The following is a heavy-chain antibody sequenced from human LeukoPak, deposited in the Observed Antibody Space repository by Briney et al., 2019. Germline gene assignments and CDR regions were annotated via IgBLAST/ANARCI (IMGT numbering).Heavy chain of an antibody. J-gene: IGHJ4*02. D-gene: IGHD5-12*01. V-gene: IGHV1-2*02. Sequence: GASVKVSCKASRYTFTGYYMHWVRQAPGQGLEWMGWINPNSGGTNYAQKFQGRVTMTRDTSISTAYMELSRLRSDDTAVYYCARDRAVATIGGADYWGQGTLVTVSS. CDR3: ARDRAVATIGGADY. CDR2: INPNSGGT. CDR1: RYTFTGYY.